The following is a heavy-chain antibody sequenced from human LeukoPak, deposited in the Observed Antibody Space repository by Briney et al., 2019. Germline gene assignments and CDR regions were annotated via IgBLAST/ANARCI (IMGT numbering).Heavy chain of an antibody. Sequence: SETLSLTCAVFGGSFSGNYWSWIRQPPGKGLEWIGEIHHSGSTNYNPSLKSRVTISLDTSKNQFSLKLSSVTAADTAAYYCAAGMYRPDYWGQGTLVTVSS. V-gene: IGHV4-34*01. CDR2: IHHSGST. CDR1: GGSFSGNY. D-gene: IGHD3-16*02. CDR3: AAGMYRPDY. J-gene: IGHJ4*02.